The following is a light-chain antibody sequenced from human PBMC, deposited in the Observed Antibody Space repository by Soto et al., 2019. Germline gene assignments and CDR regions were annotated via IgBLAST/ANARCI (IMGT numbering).Light chain of an antibody. CDR3: QHYDNLLLT. CDR2: DAS. CDR1: QDISNY. V-gene: IGKV1-33*01. Sequence: DIQMTQSPSSLSASVGDRVTITCQASQDISNYLNWYQQKPGKAPKLLIYDASNLETGVPSRFSGSGSGTDFTFTISSLQPEDIATYYCQHYDNLLLTFRGGTKVDIK. J-gene: IGKJ4*01.